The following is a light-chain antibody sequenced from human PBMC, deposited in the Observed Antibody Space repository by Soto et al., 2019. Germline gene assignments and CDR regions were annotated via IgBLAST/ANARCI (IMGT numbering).Light chain of an antibody. V-gene: IGKV3-20*01. Sequence: EIVLTQSPGTLSLSPGDRATLSCRTSQSVSTNFLGWYQQKPGQAPRLLISGTSNRATGIPDRFSGSGSGTDFTLAISRLEPEDCGVYYCRQYGTSPWTFGQGTKVDIK. CDR2: GTS. CDR1: QSVSTNF. CDR3: RQYGTSPWT. J-gene: IGKJ1*01.